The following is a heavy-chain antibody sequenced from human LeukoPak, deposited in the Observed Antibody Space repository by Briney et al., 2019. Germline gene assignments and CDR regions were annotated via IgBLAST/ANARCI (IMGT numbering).Heavy chain of an antibody. V-gene: IGHV4-4*02. J-gene: IGHJ3*02. D-gene: IGHD4-23*01. CDR3: ATYDYGGNSDAFDI. Sequence: SGTLSLTCAVSGGSISSSNWWSWVRQPPGKGLEWIGEIYHSGSTNYNPSLRSRVTISVDKSKNQFSLKLSSVTAADTAVHYCATYDYGGNSDAFDIWGQGTMVTVSS. CDR1: GGSISSSNW. CDR2: IYHSGST.